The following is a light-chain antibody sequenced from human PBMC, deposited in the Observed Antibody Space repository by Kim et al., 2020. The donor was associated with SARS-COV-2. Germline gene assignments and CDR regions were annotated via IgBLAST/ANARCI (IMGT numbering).Light chain of an antibody. V-gene: IGKV3-20*01. CDR2: GAS. CDR1: QTVNSRY. CDR3: HQYGSSPWT. Sequence: SAWERATLSCTAIQTVNSRYLAWYLQTPGQATRLLIHGASTRAAGIPDRFSGSWSGTDFTLTIIRLEPEDFAVYYCHQYGSSPWTSGHGTKVDIK. J-gene: IGKJ1*01.